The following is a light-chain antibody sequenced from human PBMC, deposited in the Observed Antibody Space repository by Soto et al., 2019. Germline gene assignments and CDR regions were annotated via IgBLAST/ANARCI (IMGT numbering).Light chain of an antibody. CDR3: QQSYRNPRT. V-gene: IGKV1-39*01. Sequence: DIQMTQSPSFLSASAGDRVTIFCRASQTISNFLHWYQQKPGKAPKLLIYSASNLESGVPSRFGGSGSGTDFTLTISSLEPEDFATYYCQQSYRNPRTFGLGTRWISN. CDR2: SAS. J-gene: IGKJ1*01. CDR1: QTISNF.